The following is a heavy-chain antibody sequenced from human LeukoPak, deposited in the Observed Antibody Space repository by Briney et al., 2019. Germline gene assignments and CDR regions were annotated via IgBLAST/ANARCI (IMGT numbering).Heavy chain of an antibody. J-gene: IGHJ5*02. V-gene: IGHV1-46*01. CDR3: ARDRGHNWNDEGDWFDP. D-gene: IGHD1-20*01. CDR2: INPSGGST. Sequence: ASVKVSCKASGYTFTSYYMHWVRQAPGQGLEWMGIINPSGGSTSYAQKFQGRVTMTRDTSTSTVYMELSSLRSEDTAVYYCARDRGHNWNDEGDWFDPWGQGTLVTVSS. CDR1: GYTFTSYY.